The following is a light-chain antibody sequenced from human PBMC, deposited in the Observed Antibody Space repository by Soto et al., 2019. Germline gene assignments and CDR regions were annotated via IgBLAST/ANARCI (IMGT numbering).Light chain of an antibody. CDR1: SSDVGGYNY. CDR2: DVS. V-gene: IGLV2-14*01. J-gene: IGLJ2*01. Sequence: QSALTQPASVSGSPGQSITISCTGTSSDVGGYNYVSWYQQHPGKAPKLMIYDVSNRPSGVSNRFSGSKSVNTASLTISGLQAEDEADYYCSSYTSSSTVVFRGGTKLTVL. CDR3: SSYTSSSTVV.